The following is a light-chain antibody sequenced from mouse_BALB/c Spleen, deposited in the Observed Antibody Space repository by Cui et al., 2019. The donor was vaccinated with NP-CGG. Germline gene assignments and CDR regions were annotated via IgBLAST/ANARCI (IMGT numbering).Light chain of an antibody. CDR2: GTN. CDR3: ALWYNNHWV. Sequence: QAVMNQSSLTTSPGETVTLTCRSSTGAVTTNNYANWVQEKPDHLFTGLIGGTNNRAPGVPARFSGSLIGDKAALTITGTQTEDEAIYFCALWYNNHWVFGGGTKLTVL. J-gene: IGLJ1*01. CDR1: TGAVTTNNY. V-gene: IGLV1*01.